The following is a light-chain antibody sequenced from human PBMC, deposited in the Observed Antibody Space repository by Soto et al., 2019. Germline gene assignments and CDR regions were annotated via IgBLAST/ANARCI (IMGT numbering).Light chain of an antibody. CDR3: QQCGSSPWT. CDR1: HTISSSY. CDR2: GIS. J-gene: IGKJ1*01. V-gene: IGKV3-20*01. Sequence: LSQSPGTLSLSTGERATLSCRASHTISSSYLAWYQQKPGQAPRLLMYGISRRATGIPDRFSGGGSGTDFTLTISRLEPEDFAVYYCQQCGSSPWTFGQGTKVAIK.